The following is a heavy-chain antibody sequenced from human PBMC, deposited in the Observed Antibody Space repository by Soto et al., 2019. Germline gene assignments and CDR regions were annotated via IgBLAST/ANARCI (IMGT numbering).Heavy chain of an antibody. J-gene: IGHJ5*02. CDR1: GASVSSNTAS. CDR3: AKGDNLGPKTGYAFDP. Sequence: SQTLSLTCAISGASVSSNTASWNWIRQSPSRGLEWLGRTYFRSKWYNDYAVSVKSRIIINPDTSNNQFSLQLNSATPEDTAVYFCAKGDNLGPKTGYAFDPWGQGIMVTVSS. D-gene: IGHD5-12*01. CDR2: TYFRSKWYN. V-gene: IGHV6-1*01.